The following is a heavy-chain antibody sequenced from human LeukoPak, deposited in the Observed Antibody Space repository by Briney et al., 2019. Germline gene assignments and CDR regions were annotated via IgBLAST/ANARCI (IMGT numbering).Heavy chain of an antibody. CDR2: INTNTGNP. CDR3: ARGDYYDSSGYYLTGTGQIDY. CDR1: GYTFTSYA. Sequence: GASVKVSCRASGYTFTSYAMNWVRQAPGQGLEWMGWINTNTGNPTYAQGFTGRFVFSLDTSVSTAYLQISSLKAEDTAVYYCARGDYYDSSGYYLTGTGQIDYWGQGTLVTVSS. J-gene: IGHJ4*02. D-gene: IGHD3-22*01. V-gene: IGHV7-4-1*02.